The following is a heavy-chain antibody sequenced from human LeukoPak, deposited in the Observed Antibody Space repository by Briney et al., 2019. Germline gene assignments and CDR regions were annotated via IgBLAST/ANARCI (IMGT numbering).Heavy chain of an antibody. V-gene: IGHV3-64*01. Sequence: PGGSLRLSCAASGFTFYTYGMHWVRQAPGKGLEYVSGIGPDGGTTYYANSVKGRFTISRGNSKYMLYLQMGSLTADDMAVYYCARGAQLTDYWGQGTLVTVSS. J-gene: IGHJ4*02. CDR3: ARGAQLTDY. D-gene: IGHD6-13*01. CDR1: GFTFYTYG. CDR2: IGPDGGTT.